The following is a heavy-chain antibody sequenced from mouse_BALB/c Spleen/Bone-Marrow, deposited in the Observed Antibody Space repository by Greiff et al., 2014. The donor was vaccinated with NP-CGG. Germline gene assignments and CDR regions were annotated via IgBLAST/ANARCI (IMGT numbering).Heavy chain of an antibody. Sequence: VQLQQSGAELVKPGASVKLSCTASGFNIKDTYMHWVKQRPEQGLEWIGRIDPANGNTKYDPKFQGKATITADTSSNTAYLQLSSLTSEDTAVYYCAAYYYGSSQFAYWGQGTLVIVSA. D-gene: IGHD1-1*01. CDR2: IDPANGNT. CDR1: GFNIKDTY. CDR3: AAYYYGSSQFAY. J-gene: IGHJ3*01. V-gene: IGHV14-3*02.